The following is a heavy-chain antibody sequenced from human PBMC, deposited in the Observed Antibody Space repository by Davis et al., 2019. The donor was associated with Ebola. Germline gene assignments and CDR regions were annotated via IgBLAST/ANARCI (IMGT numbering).Heavy chain of an antibody. V-gene: IGHV3-30*04. D-gene: IGHD6-13*01. CDR3: ARWDTGVEGAGLQY. CDR2: VPYDGMTT. Sequence: AGSLTLSCVASGFTFTSYAIHWVRQAPGKGLEWVAVVPYDGMTTYYGDSVKGRFIISRDKSKNTVYLQVNSLRVEDTAVYFCARWDTGVEGAGLQYWGQGTRVTVSS. J-gene: IGHJ4*02. CDR1: GFTFTSYA.